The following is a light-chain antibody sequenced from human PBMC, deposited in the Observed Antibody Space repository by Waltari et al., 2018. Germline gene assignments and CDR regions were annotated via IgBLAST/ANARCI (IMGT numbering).Light chain of an antibody. V-gene: IGKV3-11*01. J-gene: IGKJ3*01. CDR2: DAS. Sequence: EIVLTQSPATLSLSPGERATLSCRASQSVSRYLAWYQQKPGQAPRLLIYDASNRATGIPARFSGSGSGTDVTLTISSLEPEDFAVYYCQRRGHWPPGATFGPGTRVDIK. CDR1: QSVSRY. CDR3: QRRGHWPPGAT.